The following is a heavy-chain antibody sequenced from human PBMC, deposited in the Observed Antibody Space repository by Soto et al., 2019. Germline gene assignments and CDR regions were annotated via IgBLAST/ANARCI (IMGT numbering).Heavy chain of an antibody. CDR1: GYTFTSYD. D-gene: IGHD6-25*01. CDR2: MNPNSGNT. Sequence: GASVKVSCKASGYTFTSYDINWVRQATGQGLEWMGWMNPNSGNTGYAQKFQGRVTMTRNTSISTAYMELSSLRSEDTAVYYCARGRLGRSLYYYYMDVWGKGTTVTVSS. V-gene: IGHV1-8*01. J-gene: IGHJ6*03. CDR3: ARGRLGRSLYYYYMDV.